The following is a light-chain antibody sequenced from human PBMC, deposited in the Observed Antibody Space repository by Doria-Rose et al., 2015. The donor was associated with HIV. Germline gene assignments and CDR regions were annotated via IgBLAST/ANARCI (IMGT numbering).Light chain of an antibody. V-gene: IGKV3-20*01. CDR3: HQYASSRT. CDR2: GAS. J-gene: IGKJ1*01. Sequence: TQSPGTLSLSPGARATLSCRASQSVSANYLAWYQQRPGQSPRLRIYGASSSATNIPDRFSGSGSGTDFTLTISRLEPEDFAVYYWHQYASSRTFGQGTKVEIK. CDR1: QSVSANY.